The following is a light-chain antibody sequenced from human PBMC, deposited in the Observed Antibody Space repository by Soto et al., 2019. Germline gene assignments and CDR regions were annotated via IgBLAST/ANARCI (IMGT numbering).Light chain of an antibody. Sequence: QSVLKQPPSGSGAPGQRGTMSCTGSSSNIGAGDDVHWYHQHPGTAPQLLIYGNSKRPSGVPDRFSGSKSGTSASLAITGLQAEDGAGYYCPSYGSSMRVVFGGGTTLTAL. CDR2: GNS. V-gene: IGLV1-40*01. J-gene: IGLJ2*01. CDR3: PSYGSSMRVV. CDR1: SSNIGAGDD.